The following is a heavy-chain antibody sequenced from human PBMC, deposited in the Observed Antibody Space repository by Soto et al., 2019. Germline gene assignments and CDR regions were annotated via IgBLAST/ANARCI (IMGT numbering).Heavy chain of an antibody. CDR3: ARVNDMTTVTTYFDY. CDR1: GGSISSSTYY. D-gene: IGHD4-17*01. J-gene: IGHJ4*02. Sequence: SETLSLTCTVSGGSISSSTYYWGWIRQPPGKGLQWIGTIYYSGSTYYNPSLRSRVTISVDTSKNQLSLKLSSVTAADTAVYYCARVNDMTTVTTYFDYWGQGTLVTVSS. CDR2: IYYSGST. V-gene: IGHV4-39*01.